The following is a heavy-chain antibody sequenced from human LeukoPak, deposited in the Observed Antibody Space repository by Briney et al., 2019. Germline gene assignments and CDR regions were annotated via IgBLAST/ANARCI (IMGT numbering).Heavy chain of an antibody. CDR1: GYSISSGYH. CDR2: IYYSGST. CDR3: TRHARFSGTYD. Sequence: NPSETLSLTCIVSGYSISSGYHWGWIRQPPGKGLEWIGSIYYSGSTYYNPSLKSRVTVSVDTSKNQFSLRLNSMTAADTAVYYCTRHARFSGTYDWGQGTLVTVSS. D-gene: IGHD1-26*01. J-gene: IGHJ4*02. V-gene: IGHV4-38-2*02.